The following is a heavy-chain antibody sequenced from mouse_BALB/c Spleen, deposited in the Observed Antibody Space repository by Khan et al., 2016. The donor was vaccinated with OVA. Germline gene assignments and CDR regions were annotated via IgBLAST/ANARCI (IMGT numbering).Heavy chain of an antibody. Sequence: QVQLQQSGAEQAKPGASVKMSCKPSGYTFSSYWMHWVKQRPGQGLEWIGYINPTSGYTEYNEKFKDKATLSADKSSSTAYMQLTSLTSEDSAVYYCARDRIDYGGQGTTLTVSS. V-gene: IGHV1-7*01. CDR3: ARDRIDY. J-gene: IGHJ2*01. CDR2: INPTSGYT. CDR1: GYTFSSYW.